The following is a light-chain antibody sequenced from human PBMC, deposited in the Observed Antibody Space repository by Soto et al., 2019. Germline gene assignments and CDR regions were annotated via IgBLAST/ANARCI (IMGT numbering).Light chain of an antibody. CDR3: QQYGSYRT. CDR1: QSVSNNY. CDR2: SAS. V-gene: IGKV3-20*01. Sequence: EIVLTQSPGTLSLSPGERATLSCRASQSVSNNYLAWNQQKPGQAPRLLIYSASRRATGIQDRFSGSGSGTDFTLTISRLEPEDFAVYYCQQYGSYRTFGPGTKGDIK. J-gene: IGKJ3*01.